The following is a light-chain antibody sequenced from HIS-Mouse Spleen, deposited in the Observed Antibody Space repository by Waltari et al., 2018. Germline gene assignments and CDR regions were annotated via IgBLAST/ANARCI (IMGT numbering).Light chain of an antibody. CDR2: WAS. CDR1: QSVLYSSNNKNY. J-gene: IGKJ3*01. Sequence: DIVMTQSPDSLAVSLGERATINCKSSQSVLYSSNNKNYLAWYQQKPGQPPKLLIYWASTRESGVPDRFSGSGSGTDFTPTISSLQAEDVAVYYCQQYYSTCTFGPGIKVDIK. V-gene: IGKV4-1*01. CDR3: QQYYSTCT.